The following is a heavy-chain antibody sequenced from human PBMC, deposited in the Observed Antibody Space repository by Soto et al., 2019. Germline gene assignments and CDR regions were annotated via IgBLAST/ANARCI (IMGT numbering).Heavy chain of an antibody. CDR3: ARFINVAAAGPYDYYYGMDV. D-gene: IGHD6-13*01. Sequence: ASVKVSCKASGYTFTGYYMHWVRQAPGQGLEWMGWINPSSGGTNYAQKFQGRVTMTRDTSISTAYMELSRLRSDDTAVYYCARFINVAAAGPYDYYYGMDVWGQGTTVTVSS. J-gene: IGHJ6*02. CDR1: GYTFTGYY. V-gene: IGHV1-2*02. CDR2: INPSSGGT.